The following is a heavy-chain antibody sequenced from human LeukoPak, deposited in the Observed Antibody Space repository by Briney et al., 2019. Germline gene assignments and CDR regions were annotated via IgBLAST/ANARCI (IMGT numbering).Heavy chain of an antibody. D-gene: IGHD1-26*01. CDR1: GLTFSTLV. V-gene: IGHV3-30*01. Sequence: SLRLSCAPSGLTFSTLVVHCVRGAAGTRVGGWAVIADDGSNQYHADSVKSQFTISRDNAKITLYLQMNSLRAEDTAVYYCARITEDEWEQPVYYFDCWGQGTLVSVSS. CDR3: ARITEDEWEQPVYYFDC. CDR2: IADDGSNQ. J-gene: IGHJ4*02.